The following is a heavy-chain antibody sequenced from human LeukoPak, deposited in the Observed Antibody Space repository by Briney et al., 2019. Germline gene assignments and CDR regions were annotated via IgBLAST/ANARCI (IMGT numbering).Heavy chain of an antibody. J-gene: IGHJ4*02. CDR2: IDPSDSYT. D-gene: IGHD3-16*02. V-gene: IGHV5-10-1*01. CDR1: GYSFTSYW. Sequence: GESLKISCKGSGYSFTSYWISWVRQMPGKGLEWMGRIDPSDSYTNYSPSFQGHVTISADKSISTAYLQWSSLKASDTAMCYCARGPGLSAPFDYWGQGTLVTVSS. CDR3: ARGPGLSAPFDY.